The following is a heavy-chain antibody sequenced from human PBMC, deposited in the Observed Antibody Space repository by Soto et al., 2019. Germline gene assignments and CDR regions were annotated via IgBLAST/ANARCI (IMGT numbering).Heavy chain of an antibody. Sequence: QVQLVQSGAELKKPGSSVKVSCKASGGTFSTYAINWVRQAPGQGLEWMGGILPILGPPNYAQKFKGRVTIAADDPTSTAYMELTSLRSEDTAIYYCARVGGGAYNSWGQGTLVTVSS. CDR1: GGTFSTYA. CDR2: ILPILGPP. D-gene: IGHD3-10*01. V-gene: IGHV1-69*01. CDR3: ARVGGGAYNS. J-gene: IGHJ4*02.